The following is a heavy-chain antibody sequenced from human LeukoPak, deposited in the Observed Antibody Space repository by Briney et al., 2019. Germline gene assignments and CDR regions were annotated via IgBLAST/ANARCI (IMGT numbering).Heavy chain of an antibody. D-gene: IGHD4-23*01. CDR2: IIPILGIA. CDR1: GGTFSSYA. Sequence: SVKVSCKASGGTFSSYAISWVRQAPGQGLEWMGRIIPILGIANYAQKFQGRVTITADKSTSTAYMELSSLRSEDTAVYYCARGVDGGNSDWFDPWGQGTLVAVSS. V-gene: IGHV1-69*04. J-gene: IGHJ5*02. CDR3: ARGVDGGNSDWFDP.